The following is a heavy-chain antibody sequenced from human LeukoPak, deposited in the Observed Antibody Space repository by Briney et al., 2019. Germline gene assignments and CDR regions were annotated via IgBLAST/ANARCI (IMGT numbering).Heavy chain of an antibody. J-gene: IGHJ4*02. D-gene: IGHD4-17*01. Sequence: PSQTLSLTCAVSGGSISSGGYSWSWIRQPPGKGLEWIGYIYHSGSTYYNPSLKSRVTISVDRSKNQFSLRLSSVTAADTAVYYCARDRYGDHTYFDYWGQGTLVTVSS. CDR2: IYHSGST. CDR1: GGSISSGGYS. V-gene: IGHV4-30-2*01. CDR3: ARDRYGDHTYFDY.